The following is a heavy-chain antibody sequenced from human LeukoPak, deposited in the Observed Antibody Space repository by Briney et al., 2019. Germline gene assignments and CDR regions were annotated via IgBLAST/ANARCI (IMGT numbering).Heavy chain of an antibody. CDR2: IIPIFGTA. D-gene: IGHD6-25*01. V-gene: IGHV1-69*06. CDR3: ANLSESPDYYYYGMDV. J-gene: IGHJ6*04. Sequence: GASVKVSCKASGGTFSSYAISWVRQAPGQGLEWMGGIIPIFGTANYAQKFQGRVTITADKSTSTAYMELSSLRSEDTAVYYCANLSESPDYYYYGMDVWGKGTTVTVSS. CDR1: GGTFSSYA.